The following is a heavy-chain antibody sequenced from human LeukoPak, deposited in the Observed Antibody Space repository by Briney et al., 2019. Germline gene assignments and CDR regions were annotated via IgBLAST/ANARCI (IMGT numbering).Heavy chain of an antibody. Sequence: AGESLKISCEGSGYKFASYWVGWARQRPGKGLEWMGIIYPGDSGPTYSPSFQGQVTISVDKSINTAYLQWSSLQASDTAMYYCGMSGDRVPLQDDVFDVWGQGTMVTVST. CDR1: GYKFASYW. V-gene: IGHV5-51*01. D-gene: IGHD1-26*01. CDR2: IYPGDSGP. CDR3: GMSGDRVPLQDDVFDV. J-gene: IGHJ3*01.